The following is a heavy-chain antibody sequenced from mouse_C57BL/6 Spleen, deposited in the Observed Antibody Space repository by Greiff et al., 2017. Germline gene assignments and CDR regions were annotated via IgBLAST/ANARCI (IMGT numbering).Heavy chain of an antibody. CDR1: GYTFTSYG. CDR2: IYPRSGNT. CDR3: ARGGDYDGYYAMDY. J-gene: IGHJ4*01. V-gene: IGHV1-81*01. D-gene: IGHD2-4*01. Sequence: QVQLQQSGAELARPGASVKLSCKASGYTFTSYGISWVKQRTGQGLEWIGEIYPRSGNTYYNEKFKGKATLTADKSSSTAYMELRSLTSEDSAVYFCARGGDYDGYYAMDYWGQGTSGTVSS.